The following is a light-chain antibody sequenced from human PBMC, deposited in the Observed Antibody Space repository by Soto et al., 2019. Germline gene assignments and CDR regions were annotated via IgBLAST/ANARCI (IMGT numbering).Light chain of an antibody. Sequence: DIQMTQSPSSLSASVGDRVTITCRASQSISSYLNWYQQKPGKAPKLLIYAASSLQSGVPSRFSGSGSGTEFTLTISSLQSEDFAVYYCHQYNHWLTWTFGQGTKVDIK. CDR2: AAS. CDR1: QSISSY. CDR3: HQYNHWLTWT. V-gene: IGKV1-39*01. J-gene: IGKJ1*01.